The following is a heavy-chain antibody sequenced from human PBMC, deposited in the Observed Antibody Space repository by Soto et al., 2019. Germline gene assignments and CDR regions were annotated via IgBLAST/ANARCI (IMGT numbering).Heavy chain of an antibody. CDR2: ISWNSGKI. J-gene: IGHJ4*02. CDR3: AKMVTWDSSGYYQGGFDC. V-gene: IGHV3-9*01. CDR1: GFTFEDYA. Sequence: EMHLVESGGGLVQPGRSLTISCAASGFTFEDYAMHWVRQAPGKGLEWVSGISWNSGKIIYADSVKGRFTISRDNAKNSLYLQMNSLRPEDTDVYYCAKMVTWDSSGYYQGGFDCWGQGTLVTVSS. D-gene: IGHD3-22*01.